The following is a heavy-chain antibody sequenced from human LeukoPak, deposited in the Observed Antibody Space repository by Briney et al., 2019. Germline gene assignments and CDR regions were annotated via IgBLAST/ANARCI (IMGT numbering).Heavy chain of an antibody. Sequence: GASVKVSCKASGGTFSSYAISWVRQAPGQGLEWMGRIIPILGIANYAQKFQGRVTITADKSTSTAYMELSNLRSEDTAVYYCAIAVAGRSNLWYFDLWGRGTLVTVSS. V-gene: IGHV1-69*04. CDR3: AIAVAGRSNLWYFDL. J-gene: IGHJ2*01. CDR1: GGTFSSYA. CDR2: IIPILGIA. D-gene: IGHD6-19*01.